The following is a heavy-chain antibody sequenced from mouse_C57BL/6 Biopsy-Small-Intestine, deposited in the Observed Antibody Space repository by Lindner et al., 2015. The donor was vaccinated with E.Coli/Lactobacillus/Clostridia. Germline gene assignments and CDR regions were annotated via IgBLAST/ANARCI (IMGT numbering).Heavy chain of an antibody. D-gene: IGHD3-1*01. CDR3: TRDFDIVAGAGAVGFDY. CDR2: ISGYNGDT. Sequence: SVKVSCKASGYTFTNFGISWVRQAPGQGLEWMGWISGYNGDTNYAQRLQGRVTMTRDTSTGTVYMELRSLRSDDTAVYYCTRDFDIVAGAGAVGFDYWGQGTLVTVSP. J-gene: IGHJ4*01. CDR1: GYTFTNFG. V-gene: IGHV1S127*01.